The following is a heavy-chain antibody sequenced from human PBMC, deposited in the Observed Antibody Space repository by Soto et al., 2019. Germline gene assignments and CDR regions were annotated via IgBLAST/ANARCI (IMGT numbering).Heavy chain of an antibody. V-gene: IGHV4-39*01. D-gene: IGHD3-22*01. CDR1: GGSISSSSYY. CDR2: IYYSGTT. CDR3: ARDYDSSGYGIDY. J-gene: IGHJ4*02. Sequence: QLQLQESGPGLVKPSETLSLTCTVSGGSISSSSYYWGWIRQPPGKGLEWIGSIYYSGTTYYNPSLKSRVTISIDTSKNQFSLKLSSVTAADTAVYYCARDYDSSGYGIDYWGQGTLVTVSS.